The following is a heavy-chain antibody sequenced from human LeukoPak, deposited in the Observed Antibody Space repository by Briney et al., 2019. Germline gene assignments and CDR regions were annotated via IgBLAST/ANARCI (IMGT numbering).Heavy chain of an antibody. CDR1: GYSFTSYW. V-gene: IGHV5-51*01. J-gene: IGHJ4*02. Sequence: GESLKISCKGSGYSFTSYWIGWVRQMPGKGLEWMGIIYPGDSDIRYSPSFQGQVTMSADKSITTAYLQWSSLKASDTAMYYCASLARRVYVEYYFDYWGQGTLVTVSS. CDR2: IYPGDSDI. CDR3: ASLARRVYVEYYFDY. D-gene: IGHD2-8*01.